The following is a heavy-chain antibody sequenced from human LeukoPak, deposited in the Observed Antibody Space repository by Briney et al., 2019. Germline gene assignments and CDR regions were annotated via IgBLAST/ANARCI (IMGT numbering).Heavy chain of an antibody. D-gene: IGHD3-10*01. CDR3: AKTPTLLWFGELSLYFDY. V-gene: IGHV3-23*01. CDR2: ISGSGGST. J-gene: IGHJ4*02. Sequence: PGGSLRLSCAASGFTFSSYAVSWVRQAPGKGLEWVSAISGSGGSTYYADSVKGRFTISRDNSKNTLYLQMNSLRAEGTAVYYCAKTPTLLWFGELSLYFDYWGQGTLVTVSS. CDR1: GFTFSSYA.